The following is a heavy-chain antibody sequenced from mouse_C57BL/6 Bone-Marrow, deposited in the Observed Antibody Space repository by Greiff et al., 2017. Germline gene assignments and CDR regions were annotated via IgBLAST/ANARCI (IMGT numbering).Heavy chain of an antibody. D-gene: IGHD2-4*01. J-gene: IGHJ2*01. Sequence: EVMLVESGGGLVQPGGSLKLSCAASGFTFSDYYMYWVRQTPEKRLEWVAYISNGGGSTYYPDTVKGRFTISRDNAKYTLYLRMIRLKSEDTAMYYCARRGTMITFDDWGQGTTLTVSS. CDR1: GFTFSDYY. CDR2: ISNGGGST. V-gene: IGHV5-12*01. CDR3: ARRGTMITFDD.